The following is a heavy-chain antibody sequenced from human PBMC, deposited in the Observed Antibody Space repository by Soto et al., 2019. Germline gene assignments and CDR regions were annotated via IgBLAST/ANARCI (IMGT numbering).Heavy chain of an antibody. CDR1: GWSLRGYY. J-gene: IGHJ4*02. V-gene: IGHV4-34*01. Sequence: SETLTLTCTGYGWSLRGYYWSWIRQPPGKGLEWIGEINHSGSTNYNPSLKSRVTISVDTSKNQFSLKLSSVTAADTAVYYCARGRNYDFWSGYYALFDYWGQGTLVTVSS. D-gene: IGHD3-3*01. CDR3: ARGRNYDFWSGYYALFDY. CDR2: INHSGST.